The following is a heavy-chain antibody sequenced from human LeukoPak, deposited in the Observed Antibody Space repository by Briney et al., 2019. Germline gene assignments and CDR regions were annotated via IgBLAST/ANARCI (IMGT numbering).Heavy chain of an antibody. Sequence: GGSLRLSCAASGFTFSSYSMNWVRQAPGKGLEWVSAISGSGGNTYYADSVKGRFTISRDNSKNTLYLQMNSLRAEDTAVYYCARVIVIVGAPALDYWGQGTLVTVSS. J-gene: IGHJ4*02. V-gene: IGHV3-23*01. CDR3: ARVIVIVGAPALDY. D-gene: IGHD1-26*01. CDR2: ISGSGGNT. CDR1: GFTFSSYS.